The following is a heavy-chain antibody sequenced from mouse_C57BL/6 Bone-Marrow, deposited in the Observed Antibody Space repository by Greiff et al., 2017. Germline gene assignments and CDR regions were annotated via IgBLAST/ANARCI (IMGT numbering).Heavy chain of an antibody. CDR2: IYPRDGST. CDR3: AMGDYDTWFAY. V-gene: IGHV1-85*01. D-gene: IGHD2-4*01. CDR1: GYTFTSYD. Sequence: VQLVESGPELVKPGASVKLSCKASGYTFTSYDINWVKQRPGQGLEWIGWIYPRDGSTKYNEKFKGKATLTVDTSSITAYMELHSLTSEDSAVYFCAMGDYDTWFAYWGQGTLVTVSA. J-gene: IGHJ3*01.